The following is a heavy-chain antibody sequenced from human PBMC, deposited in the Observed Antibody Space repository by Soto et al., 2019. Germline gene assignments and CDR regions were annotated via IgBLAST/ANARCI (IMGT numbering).Heavy chain of an antibody. CDR2: IIPIFGTA. Sequence: PVKVSWKCSGGTLRRHAISWVRQAPGQGNEWMGGIIPIFGTANYAQKFQGRVTITADESTSTAYMELSSLRSEDTAVYYGARSAEEGGSTSFYFNWFHPWGHGTLVTVSS. V-gene: IGHV1-69*13. CDR1: GGTLRRHA. D-gene: IGHD2-2*01. J-gene: IGHJ5*02. CDR3: ARSAEEGGSTSFYFNWFHP.